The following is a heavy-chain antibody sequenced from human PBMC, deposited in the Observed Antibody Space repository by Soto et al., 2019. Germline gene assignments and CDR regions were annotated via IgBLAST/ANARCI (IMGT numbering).Heavy chain of an antibody. D-gene: IGHD3-3*01. CDR2: IYYSGST. Sequence: SETLSLTCTVSGGSVSSGSYYWSWIRQPPGKGLEWIGYIYYSGSTNYNPSLKSRVTISVDTSKNQFSLKLSSVTAADTAVYYCARSPYYDFWSGYSTRFYFDCWGQGTLVTVSS. V-gene: IGHV4-61*01. CDR3: ARSPYYDFWSGYSTRFYFDC. J-gene: IGHJ4*02. CDR1: GGSVSSGSYY.